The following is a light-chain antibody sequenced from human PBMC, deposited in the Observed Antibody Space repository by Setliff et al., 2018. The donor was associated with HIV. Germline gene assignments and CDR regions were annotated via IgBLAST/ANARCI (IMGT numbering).Light chain of an antibody. CDR2: DVH. J-gene: IGLJ1*01. CDR3: TSYTGNTRL. V-gene: IGLV2-14*03. CDR1: STDVGGHNY. Sequence: QSALTQPVSVSGSLGQSITISCTGTSTDVGGHNYVSWYQQHPGKAPKLIIFDVHNRPSGISHRSSGSKSGNTASLTISGLQPEDETDYYCTSYTGNTRLFGTGTKVTVL.